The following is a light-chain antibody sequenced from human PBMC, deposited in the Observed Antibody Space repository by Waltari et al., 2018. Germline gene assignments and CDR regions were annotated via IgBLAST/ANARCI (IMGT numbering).Light chain of an antibody. J-gene: IGKJ4*01. Sequence: EIVLTQSPGTLSLSPGERATLSCRASQSVSGTFLAWYQQKPGQAPRLLIYGASSRATGVPDRFSGGGSGTDFTLTITRLEPEDFAVYYCQQYGSSPPFPFGGGTKVEIK. CDR1: QSVSGTF. CDR3: QQYGSSPPFP. CDR2: GAS. V-gene: IGKV3-20*01.